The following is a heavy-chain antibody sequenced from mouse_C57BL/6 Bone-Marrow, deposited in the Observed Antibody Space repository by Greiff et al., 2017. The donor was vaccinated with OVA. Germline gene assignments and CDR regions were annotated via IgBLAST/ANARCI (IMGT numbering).Heavy chain of an antibody. CDR2: IWSGGST. CDR3: ARDDGYRFYAMDY. V-gene: IGHV2-2*01. D-gene: IGHD2-3*01. Sequence: QVQLKESGPGLVQPSQSLSITCTVSGFSFTSYGVPWVRQSPGTGLEWLGVIWSGGSTDYNAAFISRLSISKDNSKSQGFFKMNSLQADDTAIYYCARDDGYRFYAMDYWGQGTSDTVSS. CDR1: GFSFTSYG. J-gene: IGHJ4*01.